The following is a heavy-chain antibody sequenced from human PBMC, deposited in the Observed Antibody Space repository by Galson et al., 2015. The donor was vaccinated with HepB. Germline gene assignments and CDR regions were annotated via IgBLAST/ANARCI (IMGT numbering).Heavy chain of an antibody. CDR3: ARDLFSSYFGSGIGY. CDR1: GFSFSSYW. Sequence: LRLSCATSGFSFSSYWMSWVRRAPGKGLEWVAHIKQDGSDRHYVDSVKGRFSISRDNAKNSLYLQMKSLRVEDTAVYYCARDLFSSYFGSGIGYWGQGTLLIVSS. CDR2: IKQDGSDR. D-gene: IGHD3-10*01. J-gene: IGHJ4*02. V-gene: IGHV3-7*03.